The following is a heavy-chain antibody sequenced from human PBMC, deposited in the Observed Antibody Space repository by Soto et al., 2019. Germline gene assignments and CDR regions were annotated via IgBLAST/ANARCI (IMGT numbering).Heavy chain of an antibody. CDR1: GGSISSYY. V-gene: IGHV4-59*01. J-gene: IGHJ4*02. D-gene: IGHD4-17*01. CDR2: IYYSGST. CDR3: ARGLPGAVAYVY. Sequence: LSLTCTVSGGSISSYYWSWIRQPPGKGLEWIGYIYYSGSTNYNPSLKSRVTISVDTSKNQFSLKLSSVTAADTAVYYCARGLPGAVAYVYWGQGTLVTVSS.